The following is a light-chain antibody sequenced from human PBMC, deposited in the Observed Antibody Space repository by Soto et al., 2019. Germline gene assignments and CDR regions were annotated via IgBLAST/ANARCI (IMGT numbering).Light chain of an antibody. J-gene: IGLJ1*01. CDR3: QSYDSSLSGYV. CDR2: GNS. Sequence: QSVLTQPPPVSGAPGQRVTISCTVSSSNIGAGYDVHWYQQLPGTAPKLLIYGNSNRPSGVPDRFSGSKSGTSASLAITGLQAEDEADYYCQSYDSSLSGYVFGTGTKVTVL. V-gene: IGLV1-40*01. CDR1: SSNIGAGYD.